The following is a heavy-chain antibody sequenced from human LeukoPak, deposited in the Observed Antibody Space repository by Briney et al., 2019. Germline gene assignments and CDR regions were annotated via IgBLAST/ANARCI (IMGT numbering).Heavy chain of an antibody. J-gene: IGHJ4*02. CDR3: ARDQMGEMATITYYFDY. V-gene: IGHV3-53*05. CDR1: GFTVSSNY. CDR2: IYSGGST. D-gene: IGHD5-24*01. Sequence: PGGSLRLSCAASGFTVSSNYMSWVRQAPGKGLEWVSVIYSGGSTYYADSVKGRFAISRDNSKNTLYLQMNSLRAEDTAVYYCARDQMGEMATITYYFDYWGQGTLVTVSS.